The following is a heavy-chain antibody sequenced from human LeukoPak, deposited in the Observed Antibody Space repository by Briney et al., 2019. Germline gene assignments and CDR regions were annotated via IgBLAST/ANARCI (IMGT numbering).Heavy chain of an antibody. CDR1: VGSISTTSYY. V-gene: IGHV4-61*02. J-gene: IGHJ3*02. Sequence: SETLSLTCTVSVGSISTTSYYWSGIRQPAGKGLEWIGRIYTSGSTNYNPSLKSRVTMSVDTSRNQFSLKLSSVTAADTAVYYCARVGAYNWWDAFDIWGQGTVVTVSS. CDR3: ARVGAYNWWDAFDI. D-gene: IGHD1-20*01. CDR2: IYTSGST.